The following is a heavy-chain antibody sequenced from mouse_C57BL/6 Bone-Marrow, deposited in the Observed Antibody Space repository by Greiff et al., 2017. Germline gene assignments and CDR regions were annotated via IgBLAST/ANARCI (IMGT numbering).Heavy chain of an antibody. CDR2: IHPNSGST. CDR1: GYTFTSYW. Sequence: QVQLKESGAELVKPGASVKLSCKASGYTFTSYWMPWVKQRPGQGLEWIGMIHPNSGSTNYHEKFKSKATLSVDKSSSTDYMQLSSLASEDSAVYDWARFGYSWFVDVWGRGTTVTVSS. CDR3: ARFGYSWFVDV. J-gene: IGHJ1*03. V-gene: IGHV1-64*01. D-gene: IGHD2-3*01.